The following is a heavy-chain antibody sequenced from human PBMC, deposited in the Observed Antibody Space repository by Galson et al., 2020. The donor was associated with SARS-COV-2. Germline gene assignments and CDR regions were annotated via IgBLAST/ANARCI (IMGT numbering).Heavy chain of an antibody. V-gene: IGHV3-74*01. Sequence: GESMNISYAASDFSFSDYLMHWLHPAPGKGLVWVSRINTYGNSTNYADSVRGRFTVSRDNAKNMLYLQRKSRWAEDTAVYYCVRHSSGDYWGQGALVTVSS. CDR3: VRHSSGDY. CDR1: DFSFSDYL. D-gene: IGHD3-22*01. CDR2: INTYGNST. J-gene: IGHJ4*02.